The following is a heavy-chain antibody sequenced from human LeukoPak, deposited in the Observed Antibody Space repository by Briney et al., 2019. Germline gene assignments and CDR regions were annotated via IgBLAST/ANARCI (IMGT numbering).Heavy chain of an antibody. CDR2: IKSQAFGGTT. CDR3: TRVRKNKTYYYDSSGYYFEY. V-gene: IGHV3-49*04. J-gene: IGHJ4*02. Sequence: PGRSLRLSCTASGFTFGDYAMSWVRQAPGKGPEWVGFIKSQAFGGTTEYAASVRGRFTISRDDSKSIAYLQMNSLKTEDTAVYYCTRVRKNKTYYYDSSGYYFEYWGQGALVTVSS. D-gene: IGHD3-22*01. CDR1: GFTFGDYA.